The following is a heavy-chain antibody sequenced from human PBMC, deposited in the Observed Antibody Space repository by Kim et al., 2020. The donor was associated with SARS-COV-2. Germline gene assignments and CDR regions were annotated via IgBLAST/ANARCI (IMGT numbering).Heavy chain of an antibody. V-gene: IGHV3-53*01. J-gene: IGHJ6*03. CDR1: GFTVSSNY. CDR3: ARGISGGWVESYYYYYYYMDV. Sequence: GGSLRLSCAASGFTVSSNYMSWVRQAPGKGLEWVSVIYSGGSTYYADSLKGRFTISRDNSKNTLYLQMNSMRAEDTAVYYCARGISGGWVESYYYYYYYMDVWGKGTTVTVSS. CDR2: IYSGGST. D-gene: IGHD2-15*01.